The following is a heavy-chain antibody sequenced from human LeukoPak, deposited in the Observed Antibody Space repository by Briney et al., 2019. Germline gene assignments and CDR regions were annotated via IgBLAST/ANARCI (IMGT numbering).Heavy chain of an antibody. D-gene: IGHD2-2*02. CDR3: TKAPDYTISLYSY. CDR2: INSDGSTT. CDR1: GFTFSSHW. J-gene: IGHJ4*02. Sequence: QSGGSLRLSCAASGFTFSSHWMHWVRQAPGKGLVWVSRINSDGSTTNYADSVKGRFTISRDNAKNTLYLQMNSLRAEDTAMYYCTKAPDYTISLYSYYGQGTRVTVTA. V-gene: IGHV3-74*01.